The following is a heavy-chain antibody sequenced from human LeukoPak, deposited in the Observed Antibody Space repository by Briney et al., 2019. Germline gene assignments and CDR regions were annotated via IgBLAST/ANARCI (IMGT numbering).Heavy chain of an antibody. J-gene: IGHJ4*02. D-gene: IGHD3-16*02. CDR3: ARTPPDDYVWGSYRPYFDY. CDR1: GGSISSYY. V-gene: IGHV4-59*12. CDR2: IYYSGST. Sequence: KSSETLSLTCTVSGGSISSYYWSWIRQPPGKGLEWIGYIYYSGSTYYNPSLKSRVTISVDTSKNQFSLKLSSVTAADTAVYYCARTPPDDYVWGSYRPYFDYWGQGTLVTVSS.